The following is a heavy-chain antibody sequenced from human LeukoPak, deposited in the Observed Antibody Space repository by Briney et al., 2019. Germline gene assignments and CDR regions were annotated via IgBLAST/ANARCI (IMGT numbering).Heavy chain of an antibody. D-gene: IGHD1-26*01. Sequence: PGGSLRLSCAASGFTFSNYGMHWVRQAPGKGLEWVAFIRYDGSNKYYADPVKGRFTISRDNSKNTLYLQMNSLRAEDTAVYYCAKSSGSYYFWFDPWGQGTLVTVSS. V-gene: IGHV3-30*02. J-gene: IGHJ5*02. CDR1: GFTFSNYG. CDR3: AKSSGSYYFWFDP. CDR2: IRYDGSNK.